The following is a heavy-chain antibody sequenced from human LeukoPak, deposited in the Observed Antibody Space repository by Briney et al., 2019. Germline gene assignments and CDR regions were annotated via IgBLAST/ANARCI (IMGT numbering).Heavy chain of an antibody. CDR3: AREGPYSSSSGTFDY. CDR2: ISAYNGNT. Sequence: GASVKVSCKASGYTFTGYYMHWVRQAPGQGLEWMGWISAYNGNTNYAQKLQGRVTMTTDTSTSTAYMELRSLRSDDTAVYYCAREGPYSSSSGTFDYWGQGTLVTVSS. V-gene: IGHV1-18*04. CDR1: GYTFTGYY. D-gene: IGHD6-6*01. J-gene: IGHJ4*02.